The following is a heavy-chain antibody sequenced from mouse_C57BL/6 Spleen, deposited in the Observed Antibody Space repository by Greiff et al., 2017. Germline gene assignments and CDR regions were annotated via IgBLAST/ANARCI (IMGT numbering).Heavy chain of an antibody. Sequence: VQLQQSGAELVKPGASVKLSCTASGFNITDYYMHWVKQRTEQGLEWIGRIDPEDGETKYAPQFQGKATITADTSSNTAYLQLSSLTSEDTAVYYCARSGSCDYDWDFDGWGTGTTVTVSS. V-gene: IGHV14-2*01. CDR3: ARSGSCDYDWDFDG. J-gene: IGHJ1*03. D-gene: IGHD2-4*01. CDR1: GFNITDYY. CDR2: IDPEDGET.